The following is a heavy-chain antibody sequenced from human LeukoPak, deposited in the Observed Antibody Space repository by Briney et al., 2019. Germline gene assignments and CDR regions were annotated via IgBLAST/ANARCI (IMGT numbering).Heavy chain of an antibody. J-gene: IGHJ4*02. CDR1: GFTVSSNY. V-gene: IGHV3-53*01. CDR2: IYSGGNT. Sequence: GGSLRLSCAASGFTVSSNYMSWVREAPGKGLEWVSVIYSGGNTYYADSVKGRFTISRDNSKNTLYLQMNSLRAEDTAVYYCARDPYFDYWGQGTLVTVSS. CDR3: ARDPYFDY.